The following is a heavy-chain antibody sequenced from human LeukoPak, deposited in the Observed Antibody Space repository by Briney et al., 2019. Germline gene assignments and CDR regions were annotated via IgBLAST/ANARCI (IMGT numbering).Heavy chain of an antibody. Sequence: SETLSLTCAVSGYSLSSGYYWGWIRQPPGKGLEWIGSIYQSGNRYEKSSLKSRLTPSVDTSKNQFSLKVTSVTAADTAVYYCARSPSRYNWNFDYWGQGILVVVSS. CDR3: ARSPSRYNWNFDY. CDR2: IYQSGNR. CDR1: GYSLSSGYY. D-gene: IGHD1-20*01. V-gene: IGHV4-38-2*01. J-gene: IGHJ4*02.